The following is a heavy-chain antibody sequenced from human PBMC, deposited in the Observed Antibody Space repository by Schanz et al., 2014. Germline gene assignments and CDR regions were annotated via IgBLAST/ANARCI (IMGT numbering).Heavy chain of an antibody. Sequence: QVQLVQSGAEVKKPGASVKVSCKASGYIFGSHGMTWVRQAPGQGLEWMGRIIPILDKTNYAQKFQGRLTVTRDTSTSTVNMELSSLRSEDTAVYYCARGGFFDSTSFDSWGQGTLVTVSS. CDR1: GYIFGSHG. D-gene: IGHD2-2*01. CDR3: ARGGFFDSTSFDS. V-gene: IGHV1-46*03. CDR2: IIPILDKT. J-gene: IGHJ4*02.